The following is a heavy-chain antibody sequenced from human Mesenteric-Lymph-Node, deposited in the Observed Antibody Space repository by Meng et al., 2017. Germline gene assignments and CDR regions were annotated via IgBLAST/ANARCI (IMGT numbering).Heavy chain of an antibody. Sequence: GESLKISCAASGFTFWTYEMNWVRQAPGRGLEWVSYINSGGSIVYYADSVKGRCTISRDNAKDSLYLEMNSLRADDTAIYYCARLIRNVPHENGFDIWGQGTMVTVSS. CDR1: GFTFWTYE. J-gene: IGHJ3*02. CDR3: ARLIRNVPHENGFDI. V-gene: IGHV3-48*03. D-gene: IGHD3-10*02. CDR2: INSGGSIV.